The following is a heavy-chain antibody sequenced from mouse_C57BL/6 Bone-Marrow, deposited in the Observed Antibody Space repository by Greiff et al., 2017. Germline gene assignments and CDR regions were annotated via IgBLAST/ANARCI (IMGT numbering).Heavy chain of an antibody. CDR3: ARSPIYYYGSSPYYAMDY. V-gene: IGHV1-76*01. J-gene: IGHJ4*01. CDR2: IYPGSGNT. D-gene: IGHD1-1*01. CDR1: GYTFTDYY. Sequence: QVQLQQSGAELVRPGASVKLSCKASGYTFTDYYINWVKQRPGQGLEWIARIYPGSGNTYYNEKFKGKATLTAEKSSSTAYMQLSSLTSEDSAVYFGARSPIYYYGSSPYYAMDYWGQGTSVTVSS.